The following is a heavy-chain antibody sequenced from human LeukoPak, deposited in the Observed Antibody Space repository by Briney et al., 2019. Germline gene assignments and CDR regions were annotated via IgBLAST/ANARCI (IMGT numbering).Heavy chain of an antibody. CDR3: ARSGSYLNWFDP. CDR1: GYSFTSYW. D-gene: IGHD3-10*01. J-gene: IGHJ5*02. Sequence: GGSLQISCKGSGYSFTSYWIGGVRQLPGKGLEGLCIIYPGYSDTRYSPSFQGQVTISADKSISTAYLQWSSLKASDTAMYYCARSGSYLNWFDPWGQGTLVTVSS. V-gene: IGHV5-51*01. CDR2: IYPGYSDT.